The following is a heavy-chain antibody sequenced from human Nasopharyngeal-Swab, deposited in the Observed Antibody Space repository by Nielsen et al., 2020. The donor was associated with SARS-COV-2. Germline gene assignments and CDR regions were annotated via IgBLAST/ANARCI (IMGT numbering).Heavy chain of an antibody. CDR3: ARDSNGSGRYY. V-gene: IGHV3-66*01. D-gene: IGHD3-10*01. Sequence: VRQMPGKGLEWVSIIYSGGNTYYADSVKGRFTISRDNSKNTLFLQMNSLRAEDTAAYYCARDSNGSGRYYWGQGTLVTVSS. CDR2: IYSGGNT. J-gene: IGHJ4*02.